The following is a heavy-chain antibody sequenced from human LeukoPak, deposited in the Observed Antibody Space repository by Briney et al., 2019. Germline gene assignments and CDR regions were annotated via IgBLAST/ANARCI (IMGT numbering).Heavy chain of an antibody. CDR1: GDSINSYY. CDR2: IYYSGTI. Sequence: SETLSLTCTVSGDSINSYYWSWIRQPPGKGLEWIGCIYYSGTIKYNPSLKSRVTISVDTSRNRFSLKLTSVTAADTALYYCAKTGDRTGYYYYYMDVWGKGTTVTVSS. D-gene: IGHD7-27*01. CDR3: AKTGDRTGYYYYYMDV. V-gene: IGHV4-59*01. J-gene: IGHJ6*03.